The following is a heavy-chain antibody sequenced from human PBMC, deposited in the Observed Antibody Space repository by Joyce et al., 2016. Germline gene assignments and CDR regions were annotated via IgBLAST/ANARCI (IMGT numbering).Heavy chain of an antibody. D-gene: IGHD2-15*01. Sequence: QLQLQESGPGLVKPSQTLSMTCTVSGGSISGGSYYWSWIRLPAGRGLEWIGRIDTYGSTNYISSLKCRFTISLDASKNQLTLMLSSMTAADTAVYYCTMVVVTATPWFDPRGQGTLVTVSS. CDR2: IDTYGST. CDR3: TMVVVTATPWFDP. J-gene: IGHJ5*02. V-gene: IGHV4-61*02. CDR1: GGSISGGSYY.